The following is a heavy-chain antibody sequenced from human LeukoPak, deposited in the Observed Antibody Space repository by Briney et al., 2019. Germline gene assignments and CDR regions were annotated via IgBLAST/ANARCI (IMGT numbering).Heavy chain of an antibody. V-gene: IGHV3-30*02. CDR3: ATGFWVFDSLAN. CDR1: GFTLSYFG. Sequence: GGSLRLSCAASGFTLSYFGMQWVRQAPGNGLGWVAFIRYDGSNKYYADSVKGPFTISRDNSKNIPYLQMNILRPEDTAVYYCATGFWVFDSLANWGQGTLVTVSS. J-gene: IGHJ4*02. D-gene: IGHD5/OR15-5a*01. CDR2: IRYDGSNK.